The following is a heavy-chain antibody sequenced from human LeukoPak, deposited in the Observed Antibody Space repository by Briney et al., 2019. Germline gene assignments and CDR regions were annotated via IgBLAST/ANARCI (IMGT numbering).Heavy chain of an antibody. CDR1: GGSISSYY. CDR3: ARDRDSSSWYGVGYYYYYMDV. Sequence: SETLSLTCTVSGGSISSYYWSWIRQPAGKGLEWIGHIYTSGSTNYNPSLKSRVTMSVDTSKNQFSLKLSSVTAADTAVYYCARDRDSSSWYGVGYYYYYMDVWGKGTTVTVSS. CDR2: IYTSGST. J-gene: IGHJ6*03. D-gene: IGHD6-13*01. V-gene: IGHV4-4*07.